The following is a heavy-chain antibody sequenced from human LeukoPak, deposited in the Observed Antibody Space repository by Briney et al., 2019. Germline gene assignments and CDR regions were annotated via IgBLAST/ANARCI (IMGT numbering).Heavy chain of an antibody. Sequence: GGSLRLSCAASGFTFRSFGIHWVRQAPGKGLEWVTFIRYDGSNTYYADSVKGRFTISRDNSKNTLYLQMNSLRAEDTAVYYCVPTAYGGNGEAAFDIWGQGTMVTVSS. CDR3: VPTAYGGNGEAAFDI. V-gene: IGHV3-30*02. D-gene: IGHD4-23*01. J-gene: IGHJ3*02. CDR2: IRYDGSNT. CDR1: GFTFRSFG.